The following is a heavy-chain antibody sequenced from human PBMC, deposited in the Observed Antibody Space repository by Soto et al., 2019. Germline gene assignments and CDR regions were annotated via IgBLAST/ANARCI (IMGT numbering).Heavy chain of an antibody. CDR3: ATCLRRWELLR. Sequence: QVQLVEAGGGVVQPGRSLRLSCAASGFTFSSYGMHWVRQAPGKGLEWVAVISYDGSDKYYADSVKGRFTISRDNSKNSLYLQMNSLRAEDTAVYYCATCLRRWELLRWGQGTLVTVSS. D-gene: IGHD1-26*01. CDR2: ISYDGSDK. CDR1: GFTFSSYG. J-gene: IGHJ4*02. V-gene: IGHV3-30*03.